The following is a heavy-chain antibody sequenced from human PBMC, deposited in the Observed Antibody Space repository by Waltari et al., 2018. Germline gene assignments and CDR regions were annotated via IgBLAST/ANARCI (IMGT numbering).Heavy chain of an antibody. J-gene: IGHJ5*02. CDR3: AKPAYSGYGAGFDP. CDR2: SDDCGST. CDR1: GFTVSSNY. Sequence: EVQLVESGGGLIQPGGSLRLSCAASGFTVSSNYMTWVRQAPGKGLECVSVSDDCGSTYYADSVKGRFTVSRDNSKNTLYLQMNSLRAEDTAVYYCAKPAYSGYGAGFDPWGQGTLVTVSS. D-gene: IGHD5-12*01. V-gene: IGHV3-53*01.